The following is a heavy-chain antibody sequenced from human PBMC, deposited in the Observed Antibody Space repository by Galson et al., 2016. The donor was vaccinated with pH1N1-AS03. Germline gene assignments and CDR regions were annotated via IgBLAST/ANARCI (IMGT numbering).Heavy chain of an antibody. CDR3: AREKFEGAFSGAVLDY. D-gene: IGHD1-26*01. J-gene: IGHJ4*02. CDR2: IKHDGSEK. CDR1: GFTFSSYW. V-gene: IGHV3-7*03. Sequence: SLRLSCAASGFTFSSYWMTWVRQAPGKRLEWVANIKHDGSEKYSVDSVKGRVTISRDNAKNSLYLQLNSRRAEDTAVYYCAREKFEGAFSGAVLDYWGQGTLVTVSS.